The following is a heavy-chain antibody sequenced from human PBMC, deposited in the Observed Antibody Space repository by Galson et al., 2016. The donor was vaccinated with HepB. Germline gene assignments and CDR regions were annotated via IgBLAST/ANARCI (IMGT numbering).Heavy chain of an antibody. V-gene: IGHV3-23*01. D-gene: IGHD4-23*01. CDR3: AIDSVGGPKSNFPDS. Sequence: SLRLSCAASGFTFRSYAMSWVRQPPGKGLEWVSAINDTPDRTYYADSVKGRFTISRDNSKSTVFLQMSSLRAEDTAVYYCAIDSVGGPKSNFPDSWGQGTLVTVSS. CDR2: INDTPDRT. CDR1: GFTFRSYA. J-gene: IGHJ5*01.